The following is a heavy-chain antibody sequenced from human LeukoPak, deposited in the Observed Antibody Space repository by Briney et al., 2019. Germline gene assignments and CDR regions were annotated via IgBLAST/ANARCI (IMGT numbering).Heavy chain of an antibody. Sequence: SETLSLTCTVSGGSINNYCWSWIRQPPGKGLEWIGFFDNNGITNYNPSLKSRVTISVDTSKNQVSLKLNSVTAADTAVYYCARGLFQWPARIDYWGQGTLVTISS. CDR3: ARGLFQWPARIDY. CDR1: GGSINNYC. J-gene: IGHJ4*02. CDR2: FDNNGIT. D-gene: IGHD6-19*01. V-gene: IGHV4-59*08.